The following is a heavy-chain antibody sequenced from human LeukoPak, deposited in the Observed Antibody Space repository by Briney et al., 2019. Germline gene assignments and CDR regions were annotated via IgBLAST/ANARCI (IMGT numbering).Heavy chain of an antibody. Sequence: GGSLRLSCAASGFTFSSYGMHWVRQAPGKGLEWVAVISYDGSNKYYADSVKGRFTISRDNSRNTVSLQMSSLRDEDTAMYYCVKDLYKGETSTWYYFDYWGQGALVTVSS. CDR1: GFTFSSYG. J-gene: IGHJ4*02. CDR2: ISYDGSNK. V-gene: IGHV3-30*18. D-gene: IGHD6-13*01. CDR3: VKDLYKGETSTWYYFDY.